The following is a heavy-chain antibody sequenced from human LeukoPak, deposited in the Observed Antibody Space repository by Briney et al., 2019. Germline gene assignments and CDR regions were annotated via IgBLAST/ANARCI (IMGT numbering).Heavy chain of an antibody. Sequence: PSETLSLTCAVSGYSISSGYYWGWIRQPPGKGLEWIGSIYHSGSTYYNSSLKSRVTISVDTSKKQFSLKLSSVTAADTAVYYCARVWSGYCSSTSCYVAYNWFDPWGQGTLVTVSS. CDR2: IYHSGST. J-gene: IGHJ5*02. CDR3: ARVWSGYCSSTSCYVAYNWFDP. CDR1: GYSISSGYY. D-gene: IGHD2-2*01. V-gene: IGHV4-38-2*01.